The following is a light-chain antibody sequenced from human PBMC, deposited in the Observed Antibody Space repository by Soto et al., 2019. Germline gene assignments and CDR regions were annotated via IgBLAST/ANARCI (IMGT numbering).Light chain of an antibody. CDR3: QQYMSYPWT. CDR2: DAS. CDR1: QTIRST. V-gene: IGKV3-15*01. Sequence: ETVMTQSPATLSVSPGERATLSCRASQTIRSTLAWFQQKPGQAPRLLIYDASTRANGIPARFRGSGSGTEFTLTISSLQSEDFAVYYCQQYMSYPWTFGQGTKVEIK. J-gene: IGKJ1*01.